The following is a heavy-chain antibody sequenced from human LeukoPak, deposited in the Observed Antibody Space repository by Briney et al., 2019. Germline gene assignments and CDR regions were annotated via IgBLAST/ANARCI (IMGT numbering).Heavy chain of an antibody. J-gene: IGHJ4*02. D-gene: IGHD3-9*01. CDR3: AKRRYDILTVDY. Sequence: GGSLRLSCAASGFSFSSYAMSWVRQAPGKGLEWVSAISGSGGSTYYADSVKGRFTISRDNSKNTLYLQMNSLRAEDTAVYYCAKRRYDILTVDYWGQGTLVTVSS. CDR1: GFSFSSYA. CDR2: ISGSGGST. V-gene: IGHV3-23*01.